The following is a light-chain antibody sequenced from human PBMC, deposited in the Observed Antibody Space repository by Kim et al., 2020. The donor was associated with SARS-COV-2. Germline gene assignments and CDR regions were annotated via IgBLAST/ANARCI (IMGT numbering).Light chain of an antibody. CDR3: NSRDSSGNHYV. CDR2: GKY. V-gene: IGLV3-19*01. Sequence: ALGQTVRITCQGDSLRSYYASWYQQKPGQAPVLVIYGKYNRPSGIPDRFSGSSSGNTASLTITGAQAEDEADYYCNSRDSSGNHYVFGTGTKVTVL. CDR1: SLRSYY. J-gene: IGLJ1*01.